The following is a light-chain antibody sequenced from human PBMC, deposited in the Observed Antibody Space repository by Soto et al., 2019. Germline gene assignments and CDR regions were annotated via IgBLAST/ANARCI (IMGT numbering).Light chain of an antibody. CDR3: CSYAGSYPFV. CDR1: DIGDKR. Sequence: SYELTQAPSVSVAPGQTAWVTCGGDDIGDKRVHWYQQRPGQAPVLVVYNDRDRPSGIPERFSGSNSGNTASLTISGLQAEDEADYYCCSYAGSYPFVFGTGTKVTVL. V-gene: IGLV3-21*02. CDR2: NDR. J-gene: IGLJ1*01.